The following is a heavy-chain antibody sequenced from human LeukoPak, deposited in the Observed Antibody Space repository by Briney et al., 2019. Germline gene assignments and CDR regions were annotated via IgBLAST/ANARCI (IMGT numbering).Heavy chain of an antibody. CDR1: GYSISSGYY. J-gene: IGHJ5*02. CDR2: IYHSGST. Sequence: PSETLSLTCTVSGYSISSGYYWGWIRQPPGKGLEWIGSIYHSGSTNYNPSLKSRVTISVDTSKNQFSLKLSSVTAADTAVYYCARGSVAGPPTIWFDPWGQGTLVTVSS. CDR3: ARGSVAGPPTIWFDP. D-gene: IGHD6-19*01. V-gene: IGHV4-38-2*02.